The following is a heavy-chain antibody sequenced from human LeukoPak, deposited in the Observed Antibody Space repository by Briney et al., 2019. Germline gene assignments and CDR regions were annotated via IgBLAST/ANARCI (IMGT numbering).Heavy chain of an antibody. Sequence: GRSLRLSCAASGFTFSSNGMHWVRQAPGKGLEWVAIIWYDGSNKYYADSVKGRFTISRDNSKNTLDLQMNSLRAEDTAVYFCARGRVAVAAPIDYWGQGTLVTVSS. CDR1: GFTFSSNG. CDR2: IWYDGSNK. J-gene: IGHJ4*02. D-gene: IGHD2-15*01. CDR3: ARGRVAVAAPIDY. V-gene: IGHV3-33*01.